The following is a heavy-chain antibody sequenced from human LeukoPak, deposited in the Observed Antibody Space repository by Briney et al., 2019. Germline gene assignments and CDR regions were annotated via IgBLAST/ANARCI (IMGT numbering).Heavy chain of an antibody. CDR2: ITTSDGNT. Sequence: GGSLRLSCAASGFSFSTYWMSWVRQAPGKGLEWVSTITTSDGNTYYPGSVKGRFTISRENAKNSLYLQMNSLRAGDTAVYYCARVSDYGDFDYWSQGTLVTVSS. CDR1: GFSFSTYW. V-gene: IGHV3-13*01. CDR3: ARVSDYGDFDY. J-gene: IGHJ4*02. D-gene: IGHD4-17*01.